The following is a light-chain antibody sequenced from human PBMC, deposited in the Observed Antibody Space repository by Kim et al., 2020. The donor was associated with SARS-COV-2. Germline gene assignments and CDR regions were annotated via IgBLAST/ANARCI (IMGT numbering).Light chain of an antibody. CDR1: QGISSY. J-gene: IGKJ1*01. CDR2: AAS. V-gene: IGKV1-8*01. CDR3: QQYYSYPQT. Sequence: AIRITQSPSSLSASTGDRVTITCRVSQGISSYLAWYQQKPGKAPKLLIYAASTLQSGVPSRFSGSGSGTDFTLTISCLQSEDFATYYCQQYYSYPQTFGQGTKVDIK.